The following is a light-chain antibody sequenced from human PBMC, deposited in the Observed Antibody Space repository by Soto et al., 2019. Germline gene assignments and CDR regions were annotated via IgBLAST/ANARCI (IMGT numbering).Light chain of an antibody. CDR3: QQTYIFPWT. J-gene: IGKJ1*01. CDR1: QNIARY. Sequence: DIQMTQSPSSLSAFVGDRVTITCRASQNIARYCNWYQQQPGRAPNLLIHAASTLQTGVPSRFSGSGSGTDFTLTITGLQAEDFATYYCQQTYIFPWTFGQGTKVDIK. CDR2: AAS. V-gene: IGKV1-39*01.